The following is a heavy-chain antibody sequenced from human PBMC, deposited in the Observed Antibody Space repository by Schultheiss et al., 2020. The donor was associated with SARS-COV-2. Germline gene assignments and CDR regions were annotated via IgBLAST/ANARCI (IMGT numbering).Heavy chain of an antibody. V-gene: IGHV4-39*07. J-gene: IGHJ3*02. Sequence: SQTLSLTCTVSGGSISSSSYYWGWIRQPPGKGLEWIGSIYHSGSTNYNPSLKSRVTISVDTSKNQFSLRLSSVTAADTAVYYCARIGYSYGPLDTFDIWGQGTMVTVSS. CDR2: IYHSGST. D-gene: IGHD5-18*01. CDR1: GGSISSSSYY. CDR3: ARIGYSYGPLDTFDI.